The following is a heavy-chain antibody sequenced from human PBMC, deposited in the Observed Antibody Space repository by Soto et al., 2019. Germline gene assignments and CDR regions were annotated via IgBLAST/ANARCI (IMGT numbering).Heavy chain of an antibody. CDR1: GFTFSSYG. CDR3: ASLMGTTKDY. V-gene: IGHV3-33*01. Sequence: QVQLVESGGGVVQPGRSLRLSCAASGFTFSSYGMHWVRQAPGKGLKWVAVIWYDGSNKYYADSVKGRFTISRDNSKNTLYLQMNSLRAEDTAVYYCASLMGTTKDYWGQGTLVTVSS. D-gene: IGHD4-17*01. CDR2: IWYDGSNK. J-gene: IGHJ4*02.